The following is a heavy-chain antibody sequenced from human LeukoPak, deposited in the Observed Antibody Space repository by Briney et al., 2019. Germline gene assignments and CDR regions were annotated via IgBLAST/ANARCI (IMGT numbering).Heavy chain of an antibody. CDR2: ISPSGDRT. D-gene: IGHD3-22*01. Sequence: GGSLRLSCAASGFTFSRHWMSWVRQAPGKGLEWVSFISPSGDRTSNADSVEGRFTISRDNPRDTLYLQMNSLRDEDTAGYYCAIMHGYYDGSGYWVQWGQGTLVTVSS. CDR1: GFTFSRHW. J-gene: IGHJ4*02. V-gene: IGHV3-23*01. CDR3: AIMHGYYDGSGYWVQ.